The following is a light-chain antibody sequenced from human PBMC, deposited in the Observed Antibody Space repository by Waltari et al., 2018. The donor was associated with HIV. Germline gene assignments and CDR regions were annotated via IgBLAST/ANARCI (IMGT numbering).Light chain of an antibody. CDR3: AIWDGLNGWV. CDR2: RNS. V-gene: IGLV1-44*01. CDR1: YSHIRPTIAT. J-gene: IGLJ3*02. Sequence: QSVLTQPPSASGTPGQRVTISCSGTYSHIRPTIATVLWSQQPPGAAPKLLIYRNSQRPSGVPDHFPGSKSGTSASLAISAIQSEDEADYYCAIWDGLNGWVFGGGTRVTVL.